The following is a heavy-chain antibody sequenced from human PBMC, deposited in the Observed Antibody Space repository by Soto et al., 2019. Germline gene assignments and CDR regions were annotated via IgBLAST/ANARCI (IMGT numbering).Heavy chain of an antibody. Sequence: SETLSLTCTVSGGSISSSSYYWGWIRQPPGKGLEWIGSTYYSGSTYYNPSLKSRVTISVDTSKNQFSLKLSSVTAADTAVYYCARHILAVGLFGIVVVPAANYYFDYWGQGTLVTVSS. CDR1: GGSISSSSYY. J-gene: IGHJ4*02. CDR3: ARHILAVGLFGIVVVPAANYYFDY. V-gene: IGHV4-39*01. CDR2: TYYSGST. D-gene: IGHD2-2*01.